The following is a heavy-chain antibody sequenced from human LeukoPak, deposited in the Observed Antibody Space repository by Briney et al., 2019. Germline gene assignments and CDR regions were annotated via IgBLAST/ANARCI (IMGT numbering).Heavy chain of an antibody. D-gene: IGHD3-22*01. V-gene: IGHV1-2*02. J-gene: IGHJ3*02. Sequence: ASVKVSCKASGGTFSSYAISWVRQAPGQGLEWMGWINPNSDVTNYAQKFQGRFTMNRGTSISTAYLELSSLRSDDTAVYYCAREYYYESSDYYVVLSGAFDIWGQGTMVTVSS. CDR2: INPNSDVT. CDR1: GGTFSSYA. CDR3: AREYYYESSDYYVVLSGAFDI.